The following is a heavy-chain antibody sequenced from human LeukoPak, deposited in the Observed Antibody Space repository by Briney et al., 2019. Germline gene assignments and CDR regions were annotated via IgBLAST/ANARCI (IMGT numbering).Heavy chain of an antibody. V-gene: IGHV4-39*01. Sequence: SETLSLTCTVSGGSISSGGYYWGWIRQPPGKGLEWIGSIYYSGSTYYNPSLKSRVTISVDTSKNQFSLKLSSVTAADTAVYYCARNILWFGELLSYWGQGTLVTVSS. CDR2: IYYSGST. CDR3: ARNILWFGELLSY. D-gene: IGHD3-10*01. CDR1: GGSISSGGYY. J-gene: IGHJ4*02.